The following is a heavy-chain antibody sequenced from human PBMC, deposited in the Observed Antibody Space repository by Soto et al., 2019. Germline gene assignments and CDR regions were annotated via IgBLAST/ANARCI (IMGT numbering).Heavy chain of an antibody. J-gene: IGHJ3*02. Sequence: GGSLRLSCAASGFTFSSYWMHWVRQAPGKGLVWVSRINSDGSSTSYADSVKGRFTISRDNAKNSPYLQMNSLRAEDTAVYYCARDRTYYDSSGYYPFDAFDIWGQGTMVTVSS. CDR1: GFTFSSYW. D-gene: IGHD3-22*01. V-gene: IGHV3-74*01. CDR3: ARDRTYYDSSGYYPFDAFDI. CDR2: INSDGSST.